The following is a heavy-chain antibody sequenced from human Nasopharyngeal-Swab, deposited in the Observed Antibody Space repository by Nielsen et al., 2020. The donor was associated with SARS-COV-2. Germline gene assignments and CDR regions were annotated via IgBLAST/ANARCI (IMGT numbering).Heavy chain of an antibody. D-gene: IGHD3-9*01. Sequence: ASVKVSCKASGYTFTSYGIIWVRQAPGQGLEWMGWISAYNGNTNYAQKLQGRVTMTTDTSTSTAYMELRSLRSDDPAVYYCASTFDYDILTGSPLDPWGQGTLVTVSS. CDR1: GYTFTSYG. CDR3: ASTFDYDILTGSPLDP. V-gene: IGHV1-18*01. CDR2: ISAYNGNT. J-gene: IGHJ5*02.